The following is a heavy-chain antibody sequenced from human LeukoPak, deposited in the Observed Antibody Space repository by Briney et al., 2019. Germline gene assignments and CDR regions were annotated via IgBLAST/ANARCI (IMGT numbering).Heavy chain of an antibody. J-gene: IGHJ4*02. V-gene: IGHV1-69*01. Sequence: SVKVSCKASGGTFSSYAISWVRQAPGQGLEWMGGIIPIFGTANYAQKFQGRVTITADESTSTAYMELSSLRSEDTAVYYCARDTQYVWGSYRQDYWGQGTLVTVSS. CDR1: GGTFSSYA. D-gene: IGHD3-16*02. CDR3: ARDTQYVWGSYRQDY. CDR2: IIPIFGTA.